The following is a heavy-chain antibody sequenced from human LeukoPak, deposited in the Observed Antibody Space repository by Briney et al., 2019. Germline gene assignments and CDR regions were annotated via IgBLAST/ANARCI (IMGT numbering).Heavy chain of an antibody. Sequence: GGSLRLSCAASGLTFSSYAMNWVRQAPGQGLEWVSGISGSGQSTYYTDSVKGRFTISRDNSKNTLYLQMNSLRAEDTAVYYCAKWWKWELRETQYYYYGIDVWGQGTTVTVSS. CDR2: ISGSGQST. J-gene: IGHJ6*02. CDR1: GLTFSSYA. D-gene: IGHD1-26*01. CDR3: AKWWKWELRETQYYYYGIDV. V-gene: IGHV3-23*01.